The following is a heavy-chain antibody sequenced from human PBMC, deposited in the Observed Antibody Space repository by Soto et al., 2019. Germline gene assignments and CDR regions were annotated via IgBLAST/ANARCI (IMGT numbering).Heavy chain of an antibody. V-gene: IGHV1-69*02. CDR2: IIPILGIA. D-gene: IGHD6-6*01. CDR1: GGTFSSYT. CDR3: ARVSSSSPLLDY. Sequence: VQLVQSGAEVKKPGSSVKVSCKASGGTFSSYTISWVRQAPGQGLEWMGRIIPILGIANYAQKFQGRVTITADKSTSTAYMELSSLRSEDTAVYYCARVSSSSPLLDYWGQGTLVTVSS. J-gene: IGHJ4*02.